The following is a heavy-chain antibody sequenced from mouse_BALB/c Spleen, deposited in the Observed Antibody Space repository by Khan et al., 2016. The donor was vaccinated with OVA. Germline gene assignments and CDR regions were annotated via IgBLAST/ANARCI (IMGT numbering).Heavy chain of an antibody. CDR3: TRHGYVAWFTY. Sequence: VQLQQSGPELMKPGASVKISCKASGYSFTSYYIHWVMQRPGESLEWIGYIDPFSGGSTYNQKFKGKATLTVDKSSSTAYLHLSNLTSEDSAVYYCTRHGYVAWFTYWGQGTLVTVSA. V-gene: IGHV1-31*01. CDR2: IDPFSGGS. D-gene: IGHD2-2*01. CDR1: GYSFTSYY. J-gene: IGHJ3*01.